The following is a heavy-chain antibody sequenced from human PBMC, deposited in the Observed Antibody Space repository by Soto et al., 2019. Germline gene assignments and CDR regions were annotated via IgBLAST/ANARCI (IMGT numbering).Heavy chain of an antibody. CDR3: ARDSLDYGVLYNWFDP. CDR2: INAGNGNS. Sequence: ASVKVSCKASGYTFTSYAMHWVRQAPGQRLEWMGWINAGNGNSKYSQKFQGRVTITRDTSASTAYMELSSLRSEDTAVYYCARDSLDYGVLYNWFDPWGQGTLVTVSS. V-gene: IGHV1-3*01. CDR1: GYTFTSYA. J-gene: IGHJ5*02. D-gene: IGHD4-17*01.